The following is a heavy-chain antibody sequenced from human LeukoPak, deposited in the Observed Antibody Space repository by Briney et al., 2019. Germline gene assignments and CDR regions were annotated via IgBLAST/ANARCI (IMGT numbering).Heavy chain of an antibody. J-gene: IGHJ4*02. D-gene: IGHD5-24*01. CDR1: GFTVSSNY. CDR3: ARSLGPTRPFDY. Sequence: GGSLRLSCAASGFTVSSNYMSWVRQAPGKGLEWVSYISGRGNTMYYADSVKGRFTISRDNAKTSLYLQMNSLRVEDTAIYYCARSLGPTRPFDYWGQGTLLVVSS. V-gene: IGHV3-11*04. CDR2: ISGRGNTM.